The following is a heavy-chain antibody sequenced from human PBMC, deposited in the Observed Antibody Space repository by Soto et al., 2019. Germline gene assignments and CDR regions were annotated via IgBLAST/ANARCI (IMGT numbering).Heavy chain of an antibody. Sequence: ASVKVSCKASGYTFTSYAMHWVRQAPGQRLEWMGWINAGNGNTKYSQKFQGRVTITRDASASTAYMELSSLRSEDTAVYYCARGMSRFMTTPDYWGQGTLVTVSS. J-gene: IGHJ4*02. D-gene: IGHD4-4*01. CDR2: INAGNGNT. CDR3: ARGMSRFMTTPDY. V-gene: IGHV1-3*01. CDR1: GYTFTSYA.